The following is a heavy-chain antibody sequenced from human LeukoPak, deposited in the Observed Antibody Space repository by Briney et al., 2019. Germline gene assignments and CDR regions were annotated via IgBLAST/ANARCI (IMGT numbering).Heavy chain of an antibody. V-gene: IGHV3-7*03. CDR1: GFTFSSYW. D-gene: IGHD6-13*01. Sequence: PGGSLRLSCAASGFTFSSYWMSWVRQAPGKGLEWVANIKQDGSEKYYVDSVKGRFTISRDNAKNSLYLQMNSLRAEDTALYYCAKVVSIAAAGDAFDIWGQGTMVTVSS. CDR2: IKQDGSEK. CDR3: AKVVSIAAAGDAFDI. J-gene: IGHJ3*02.